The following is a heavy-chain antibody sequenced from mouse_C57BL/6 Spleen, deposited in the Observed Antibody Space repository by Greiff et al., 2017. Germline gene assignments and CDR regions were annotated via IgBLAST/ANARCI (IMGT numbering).Heavy chain of an antibody. V-gene: IGHV5-4*03. D-gene: IGHD3-1*01. CDR2: ISDGGSYT. CDR1: GFTFSSYA. Sequence: EVKLMESGGGLVKPGGSLKLSCAASGFTFSSYAMSWVRQTPEKRLEWVATISDGGSYTYYPDNVKGRFTISRDNAKNNLYLQMSHLKSEDTAMYYCARGTGGYYFDYWGQGTTLTVSS. J-gene: IGHJ2*01. CDR3: ARGTGGYYFDY.